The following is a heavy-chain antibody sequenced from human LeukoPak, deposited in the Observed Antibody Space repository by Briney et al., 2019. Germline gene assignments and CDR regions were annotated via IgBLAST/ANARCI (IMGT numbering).Heavy chain of an antibody. CDR2: INAGNGNT. D-gene: IGHD3-9*01. V-gene: IGHV1-3*01. CDR3: ATLHYDILTGYLVGHAFDI. CDR1: GYTFTSYA. J-gene: IGHJ3*02. Sequence: ASVKVSCKASGYTFTSYAMHWVRQAPGQRLEWIGWINAGNGNTKYSQKFQGRVTITRDTSASTAYMELRSLRSDDTAVYYCATLHYDILTGYLVGHAFDIWGQGTMVTVSS.